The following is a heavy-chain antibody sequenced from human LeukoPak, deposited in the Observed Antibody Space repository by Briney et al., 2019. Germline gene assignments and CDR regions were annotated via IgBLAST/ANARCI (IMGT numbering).Heavy chain of an antibody. V-gene: IGHV4-39*01. Sequence: SETLSLTCTVSSGSISTSNYYWGWIRQPPGRGLEWIGSIYYSGSTYYNPSLKSRVTISVDTSKNQFSLKLSSVTAADTAVYYCARVTTLTTRLDSWGQGTLVTVSS. D-gene: IGHD4-11*01. CDR3: ARVTTLTTRLDS. CDR1: SGSISTSNYY. J-gene: IGHJ4*02. CDR2: IYYSGST.